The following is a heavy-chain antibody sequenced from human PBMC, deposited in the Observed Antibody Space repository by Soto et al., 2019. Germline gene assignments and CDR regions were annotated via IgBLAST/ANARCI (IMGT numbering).Heavy chain of an antibody. Sequence: GGPLRVSCTASVFTFSDHGMHWVRQAPGHRLDRVTSISRSVVSTFYADSVKGRFTISRDNYLNTLDLQMNSLRAEDTAVYYCAKDRTIASQTFDSWGQGALVTVSS. J-gene: IGHJ4*02. CDR2: ISRSVVST. CDR3: AKDRTIASQTFDS. CDR1: VFTFSDHG. D-gene: IGHD6-6*01. V-gene: IGHV3-23*01.